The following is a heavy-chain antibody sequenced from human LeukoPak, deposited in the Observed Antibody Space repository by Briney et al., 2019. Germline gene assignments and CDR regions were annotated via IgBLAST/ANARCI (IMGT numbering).Heavy chain of an antibody. Sequence: SETLSLTCTVSGGSISSYYWSWVRQPPGKGLEWIGYIYYSGSTNYNPSLKSRVTISVDTSKIQFSLKLSSVTAADTAVYYCARSYYYYGMDVWGQGTTVTVSS. CDR3: ARSYYYYGMDV. J-gene: IGHJ6*02. CDR1: GGSISSYY. V-gene: IGHV4-59*01. CDR2: IYYSGST.